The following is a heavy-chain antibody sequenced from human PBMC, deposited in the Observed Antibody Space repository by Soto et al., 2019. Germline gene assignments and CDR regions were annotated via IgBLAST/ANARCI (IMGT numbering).Heavy chain of an antibody. D-gene: IGHD2-15*01. CDR3: ARAHEVAWFDS. Sequence: SQTLSLTCAISGDSVSSNTAAWNWIRSSPSRGLEWLGRTYYRSNWRHDYAVSVKSRITVNPDTSKNHFSLQLNSVTPEDTAIYFCARAHEVAWFDSWGLGTLVTVS. V-gene: IGHV6-1*01. CDR2: TYYRSNWRH. J-gene: IGHJ5*01. CDR1: GDSVSSNTAA.